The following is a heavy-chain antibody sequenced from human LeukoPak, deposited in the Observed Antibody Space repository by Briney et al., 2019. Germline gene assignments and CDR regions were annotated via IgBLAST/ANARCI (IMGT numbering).Heavy chain of an antibody. Sequence: PGRCLRLSCAASGFTFSSYAVHSVRQAPGKGLEWVAVISYDGSNKYYADSVKGRFTISRDNSKNTLYLKMNSLRTEDTAVYYCAKGDGSTSYIDYWGQGTLVTVSS. D-gene: IGHD1-7*01. CDR2: ISYDGSNK. CDR1: GFTFSSYA. CDR3: AKGDGSTSYIDY. V-gene: IGHV3-30-3*01. J-gene: IGHJ4*02.